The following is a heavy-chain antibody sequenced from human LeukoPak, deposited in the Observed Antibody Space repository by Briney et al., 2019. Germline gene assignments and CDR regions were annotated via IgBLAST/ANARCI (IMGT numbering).Heavy chain of an antibody. V-gene: IGHV6-1*01. CDR1: GDSVSSNSAI. D-gene: IGHD6-13*01. Sequence: SQTLSLTCAISGDSVSSNSAIWYWIRQSPTRGLEWLGRTYYRSKWLNDYAESVKGRITVSPDTSKNQFSLQLNSVTPEDTAVYYCARDGTWRIDYWGPGTLVTVSS. CDR3: ARDGTWRIDY. CDR2: TYYRSKWLN. J-gene: IGHJ4*02.